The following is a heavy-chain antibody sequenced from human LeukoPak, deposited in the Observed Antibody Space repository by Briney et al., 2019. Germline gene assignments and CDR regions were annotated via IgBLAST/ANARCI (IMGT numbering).Heavy chain of an antibody. CDR2: IYYSGST. D-gene: IGHD2/OR15-2a*01. J-gene: IGHJ4*02. Sequence: LRLSCAASGFTVSSNYMSWVRQYPGKGLEWIGYIYYSGSTYYNPSLKSRATISVDTSKNQFSLKLSSVTAADTALYYCARDNRQRLVFDSWGQGTLVTVSS. CDR3: ARDNRQRLVFDS. CDR1: GFTVSSNY. V-gene: IGHV4-31*02.